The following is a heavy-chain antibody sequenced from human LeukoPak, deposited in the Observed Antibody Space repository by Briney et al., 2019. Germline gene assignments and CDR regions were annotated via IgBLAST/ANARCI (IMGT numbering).Heavy chain of an antibody. CDR3: ARGEGVTNVDY. J-gene: IGHJ4*02. Sequence: SETLSLTCTVSGVSISSDDYLWGWIRQSPGKGLEWIASVSYSGTVYDNPSLESRVTITLDTSKKQFSLTMNSVTAADTALYYCARGEGVTNVDYWGQGTLVTVSS. CDR1: GVSISSDDYL. V-gene: IGHV4-39*07. CDR2: VSYSGTV. D-gene: IGHD3-16*01.